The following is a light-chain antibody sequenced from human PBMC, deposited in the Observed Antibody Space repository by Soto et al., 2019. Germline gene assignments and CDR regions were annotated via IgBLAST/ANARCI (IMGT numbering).Light chain of an antibody. J-gene: IGKJ4*01. CDR2: GAS. CDR3: QQYGSSPALT. CDR1: KSVSSSY. Sequence: GNSAVYGGRGDIVDCRAGKSVSSSYLAWYQQKPGQAPRLLIYGASSRATGIPDRFSGSGSGTDFTLTISRLEPEDFAVYYCQQYGSSPALTFGGGTKVDIK. V-gene: IGKV3-20*01.